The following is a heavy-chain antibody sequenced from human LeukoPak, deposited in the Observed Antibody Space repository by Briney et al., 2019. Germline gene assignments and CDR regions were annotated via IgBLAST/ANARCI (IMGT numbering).Heavy chain of an antibody. Sequence: PSETLSLTCTVSGGSISSYYWSWIRQPAGKGLEWIGRIYTSGSTDYNPSLKSRVTISVDTSKNQFSLRLNSVTAADTAVYYCARALFSGVYYDSSGYYYRDYWGQGTLVTVSS. CDR2: IYTSGST. J-gene: IGHJ4*02. CDR1: GGSISSYY. V-gene: IGHV4-4*07. CDR3: ARALFSGVYYDSSGYYYRDY. D-gene: IGHD3-22*01.